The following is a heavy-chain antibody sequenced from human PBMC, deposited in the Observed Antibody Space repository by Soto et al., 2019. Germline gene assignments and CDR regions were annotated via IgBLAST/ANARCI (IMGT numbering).Heavy chain of an antibody. J-gene: IGHJ3*02. CDR2: IYYSGST. V-gene: IGHV4-59*01. D-gene: IGHD1-26*01. CDR1: GGSISSYY. CDR3: ARETLVGATGGDAFDI. Sequence: QVQLQESGPGLVKPSETLSLTCTVSGGSISSYYRRWIRQPPGQGLEWIRYIYYSGSTNYNPSLKSRVTISVDTSKHQFSRRLRSVTAADTAVYYWARETLVGATGGDAFDIWGQGTMVTVSS.